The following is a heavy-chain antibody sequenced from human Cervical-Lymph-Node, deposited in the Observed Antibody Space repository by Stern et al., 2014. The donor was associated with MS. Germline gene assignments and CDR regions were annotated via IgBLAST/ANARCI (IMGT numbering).Heavy chain of an antibody. CDR1: GGTFGSFA. J-gene: IGHJ4*02. CDR2: IIPIFGTA. V-gene: IGHV1-69*01. D-gene: IGHD5-12*01. Sequence: QLVESGAEVNKPGSSVKVSCRASGGTFGSFAVNWVRQAPGQGLEWMGGIIPIFGTANYAQRFQGRVTITADEATTTSYMELNSLTADDTAVYFCTREAIGHSGTFDFWGQGTLVTVSS. CDR3: TREAIGHSGTFDF.